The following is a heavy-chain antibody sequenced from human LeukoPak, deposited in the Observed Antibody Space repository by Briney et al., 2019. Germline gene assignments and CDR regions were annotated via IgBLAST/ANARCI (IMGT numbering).Heavy chain of an antibody. CDR1: GYTFTSYG. J-gene: IGHJ4*02. CDR2: ISGYSGNT. Sequence: ASVKVSCKASGYTFTSYGIGWVRQAPGQGLEWMGRISGYSGNTNYAQKLQGRVTMTTDTSTSTAYMELKSLRSDDTAVYYCARGCSSTSCYLLDYWGQGTLVTVSS. V-gene: IGHV1-18*01. CDR3: ARGCSSTSCYLLDY. D-gene: IGHD2-2*01.